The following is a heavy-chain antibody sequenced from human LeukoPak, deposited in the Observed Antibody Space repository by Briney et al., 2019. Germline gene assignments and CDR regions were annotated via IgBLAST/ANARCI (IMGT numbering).Heavy chain of an antibody. V-gene: IGHV4-30-4*01. D-gene: IGHD4-17*01. Sequence: SETLSLTCTVSGGSISSGDYYWSWIRQPPGKGLEWIGYIYYSGSTYYNPSLKSRLTISVDTYKNQFSLKLSSVTAADTAVYYCARDEDYGDYESAFDIWGQGTMVTVSS. CDR2: IYYSGST. J-gene: IGHJ3*02. CDR1: GGSISSGDYY. CDR3: ARDEDYGDYESAFDI.